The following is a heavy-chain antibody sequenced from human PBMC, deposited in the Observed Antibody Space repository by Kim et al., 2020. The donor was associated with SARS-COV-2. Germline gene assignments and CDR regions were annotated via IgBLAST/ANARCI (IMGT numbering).Heavy chain of an antibody. CDR2: IAGTGDST. CDR1: GFTFSNYA. J-gene: IGHJ4*02. D-gene: IGHD1-20*01. CDR3: AKAATVVITGNYFDY. V-gene: IGHV3-23*01. Sequence: GGSLRLSCAASGFTFSNYAMSWVRQAPGKGLEWVSGIAGTGDSTYYADSVKGRFTISRDNSKNTLYLQMSSLRAGDTAVYYCAKAATVVITGNYFDYWGQGTLVTSPQ.